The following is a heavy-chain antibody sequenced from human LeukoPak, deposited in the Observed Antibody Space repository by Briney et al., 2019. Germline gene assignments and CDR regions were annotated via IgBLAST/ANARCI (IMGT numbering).Heavy chain of an antibody. J-gene: IGHJ4*02. Sequence: GGSLRLSCAASGFTFSSYAMSWVRQAPGKGLEWVSAISGSGGSTYYADSVKGRFTISRDNSKNTLYLQMNSLRAEATAVYYCAKPEWHLLYSGYKTKYYFDYWGQGTLVTVSS. CDR2: ISGSGGST. CDR1: GFTFSSYA. D-gene: IGHD5-12*01. V-gene: IGHV3-23*01. CDR3: AKPEWHLLYSGYKTKYYFDY.